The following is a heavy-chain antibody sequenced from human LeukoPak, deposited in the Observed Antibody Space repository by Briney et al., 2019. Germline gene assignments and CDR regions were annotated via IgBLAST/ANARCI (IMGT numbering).Heavy chain of an antibody. Sequence: PGGSLRLSCAASGFTFSSYGMHWVRQAPGKGLEWVAYIQYDRSNQQYADSVKGRFSISRDNSKNILFLQMNSLRAEDTAVYYCAKDRCSNGIGCYYYYMDVWGKGTTVTISS. V-gene: IGHV3-30*02. CDR1: GFTFSSYG. CDR2: IQYDRSNQ. J-gene: IGHJ6*03. CDR3: AKDRCSNGIGCYYYYMDV. D-gene: IGHD2-8*01.